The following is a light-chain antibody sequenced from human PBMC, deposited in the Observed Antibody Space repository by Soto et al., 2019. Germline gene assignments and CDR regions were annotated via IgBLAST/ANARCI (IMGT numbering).Light chain of an antibody. J-gene: IGLJ3*02. V-gene: IGLV2-8*01. CDR2: EVS. Sequence: QSALTQPASVSGSPGQSITISCTGTSSDVGGYNYVSWYQQHPGKAPKLMIYEVSKRPSGVPDRFSGSKSGNTASLTVSGLQAEDEADYDCNSYAGSNKGVFGGGTKLTVL. CDR1: SSDVGGYNY. CDR3: NSYAGSNKGV.